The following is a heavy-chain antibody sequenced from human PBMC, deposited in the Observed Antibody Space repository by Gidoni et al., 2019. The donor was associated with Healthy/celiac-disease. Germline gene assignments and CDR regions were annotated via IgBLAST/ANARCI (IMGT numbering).Heavy chain of an antibody. V-gene: IGHV3-23*01. CDR2: IGGSGGST. J-gene: IGHJ3*02. Sequence: EVQLLESGGGLVQPWGSLRLFCAASGFTSSSYAMCWVRQAPGKGLEWVSAIGGSGGSTYYEDSVKGRFTISRDNSKNTLYMQMNSLRAEDTAVYYCAKDRGLTYYYDSSDDAFDIWGQGTMVTVSS. D-gene: IGHD3-22*01. CDR3: AKDRGLTYYYDSSDDAFDI. CDR1: GFTSSSYA.